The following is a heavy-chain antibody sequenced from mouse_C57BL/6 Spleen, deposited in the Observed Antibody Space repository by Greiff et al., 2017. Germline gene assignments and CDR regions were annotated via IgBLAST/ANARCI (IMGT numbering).Heavy chain of an antibody. Sequence: QVQLKQPGAELVKPGASVKVSCKASGYTFTSYWMHWVKQRPGQGLEWIGRIHPSDSDTNYNQKFKGKATLTVDKSSSTAYMQLSSLTSEDSAVYYCAIPPYDYVYAMDYWGQGTSVTVSS. CDR2: IHPSDSDT. J-gene: IGHJ4*01. CDR3: AIPPYDYVYAMDY. D-gene: IGHD2-4*01. V-gene: IGHV1-74*01. CDR1: GYTFTSYW.